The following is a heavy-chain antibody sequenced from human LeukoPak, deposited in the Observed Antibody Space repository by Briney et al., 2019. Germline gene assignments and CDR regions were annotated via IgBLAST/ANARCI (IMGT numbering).Heavy chain of an antibody. Sequence: GGSLRLSCAASGFTVSSNDMNWVRQAPGKGLEWVSVIYSGGRTYYADSMKDRFTISRDNSKNTLYLQMNSLRAEDTAVYYCARGRPTFDCWGQGTLVTVSS. CDR2: IYSGGRT. CDR3: ARGRPTFDC. CDR1: GFTVSSND. J-gene: IGHJ4*02. V-gene: IGHV3-66*01.